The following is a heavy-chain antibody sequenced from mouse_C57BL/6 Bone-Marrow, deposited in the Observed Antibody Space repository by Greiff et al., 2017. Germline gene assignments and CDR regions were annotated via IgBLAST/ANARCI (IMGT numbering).Heavy chain of an antibody. CDR2: IYPSDSET. CDR3: AYYSNSFAY. V-gene: IGHV1-61*01. CDR1: GYTFTSYW. D-gene: IGHD2-5*01. Sequence: QVQLQQPGAELVRPGSSVKLSCKASGYTFTSYWMDWVKQRPGQGLEWIGNIYPSDSETHYNQKFKDKATLTVDKSSSTAYMQLSSLTSADSAVYYCAYYSNSFAYWGQGTLVTVSA. J-gene: IGHJ3*01.